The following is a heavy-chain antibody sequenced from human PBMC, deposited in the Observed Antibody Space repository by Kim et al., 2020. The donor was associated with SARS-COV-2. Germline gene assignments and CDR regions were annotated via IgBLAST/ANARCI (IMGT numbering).Heavy chain of an antibody. J-gene: IGHJ6*02. Sequence: GGSLRLSCAASGFTFSSYAMSWVRQAPGKGLEWVSAIRGGGGSTYYADSVKGRFTISRDNSKNTLYLQMNSLRAEDTAVYYCAKGGSGTYYYYYGMDVWGQGTTVTVSS. CDR2: IRGGGGST. CDR1: GFTFSSYA. D-gene: IGHD3-10*01. CDR3: AKGGSGTYYYYYGMDV. V-gene: IGHV3-23*01.